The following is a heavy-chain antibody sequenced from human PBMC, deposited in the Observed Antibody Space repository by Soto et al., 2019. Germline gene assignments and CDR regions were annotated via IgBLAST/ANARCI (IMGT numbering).Heavy chain of an antibody. CDR2: IYPGDSDT. CDR3: ARLSQNIYSSSSLYFDY. V-gene: IGHV5-51*01. D-gene: IGHD6-6*01. Sequence: GESLKISCKGSGYSFTSYWIGWVRQMPGKGLEWMGIIYPGDSDTRYSPSFQGQVTISADKSISTAYLQWSSLKASDTAMYYCARLSQNIYSSSSLYFDYWGQGTLVTVSS. CDR1: GYSFTSYW. J-gene: IGHJ4*02.